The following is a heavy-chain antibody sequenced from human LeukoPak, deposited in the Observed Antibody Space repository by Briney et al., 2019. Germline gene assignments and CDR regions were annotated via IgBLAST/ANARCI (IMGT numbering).Heavy chain of an antibody. V-gene: IGHV3-33*01. CDR3: ARDAPPYMNLDY. Sequence: PGGSLRLSCAASGFTFSSYGMHWVRQTPGKGLEWVAVIWYDGSNKYYADSVKGRFTISRDNSKDTLYLQMNSLRAEDTAVYYCARDAPPYMNLDYWGQGTLVTVSS. CDR1: GFTFSSYG. CDR2: IWYDGSNK. J-gene: IGHJ4*02. D-gene: IGHD2-21*01.